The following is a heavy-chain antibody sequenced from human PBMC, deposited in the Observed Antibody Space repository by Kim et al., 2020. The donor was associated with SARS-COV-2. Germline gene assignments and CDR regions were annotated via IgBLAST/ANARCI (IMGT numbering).Heavy chain of an antibody. V-gene: IGHV3-30*18. CDR1: GFTFSSYG. D-gene: IGHD2-2*01. CDR2: ISYDGSNK. Sequence: GGSLRLSCAASGFTFSSYGMHWVRQAPGKGLEWVAVISYDGSNKYYADSVKGRFTISRDNSKNTLYLQMNSLRAEDTAVYYCAKDHGRYCSSTSCYYFDYWGQGTLVTVSS. CDR3: AKDHGRYCSSTSCYYFDY. J-gene: IGHJ4*02.